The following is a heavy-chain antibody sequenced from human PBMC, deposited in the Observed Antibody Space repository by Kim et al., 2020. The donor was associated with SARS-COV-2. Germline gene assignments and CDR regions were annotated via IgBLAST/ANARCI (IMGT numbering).Heavy chain of an antibody. CDR2: ISYDGSNK. CDR1: GFTFSSYG. D-gene: IGHD6-13*01. V-gene: IGHV3-30*18. Sequence: GGSLRLSCAASGFTFSSYGMHWVRQAPGKGLEWVAVISYDGSNKYYADSVKGRFTISRDNSKNTLYLQMNSLRAEDTAVYYCAKDYHGYSSSWWYFDLWGRGTLVTVSS. J-gene: IGHJ2*01. CDR3: AKDYHGYSSSWWYFDL.